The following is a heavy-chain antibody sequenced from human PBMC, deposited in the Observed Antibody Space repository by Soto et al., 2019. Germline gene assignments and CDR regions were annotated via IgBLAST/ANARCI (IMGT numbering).Heavy chain of an antibody. D-gene: IGHD6-19*01. CDR2: INGDGRST. J-gene: IGHJ4*02. V-gene: IGHV3-74*01. CDR1: GFISRSYW. Sequence: GGSLRLSCAASGFISRSYWMHWVRQVPGKGLVWVSRINGDGRSTSYADSVKGRFTISRDNSKNTLYLHMTNLRAEDTAVYYCAKDGNWLDVFLVLWGQGTPVTVS. CDR3: AKDGNWLDVFLVL.